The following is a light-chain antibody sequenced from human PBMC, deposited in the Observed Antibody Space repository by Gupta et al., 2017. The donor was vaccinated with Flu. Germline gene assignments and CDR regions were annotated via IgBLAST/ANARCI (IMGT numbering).Light chain of an antibody. CDR1: TSNIANSY. V-gene: IGLV1-51*01. CDR3: GTWDTSLSSGV. J-gene: IGLJ3*02. Sequence: QSVLTQPPSVSAAPGQRVTISCSGRTSNIANSYVSWYQQFPGTAPKLLIYDNNQRPSGIPDRFSGSKSGTSATLGITGLQTGDEAVYYCGTWDTSLSSGVFGGGTKLTVL. CDR2: DNN.